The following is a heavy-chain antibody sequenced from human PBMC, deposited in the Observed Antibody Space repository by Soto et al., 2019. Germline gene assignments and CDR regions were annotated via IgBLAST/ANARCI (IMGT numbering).Heavy chain of an antibody. J-gene: IGHJ4*02. D-gene: IGHD3-10*02. CDR1: GVTINSDAYY. V-gene: IGHV4-31*11. Sequence: SESMSLTCAVCGVTINSDAYYLSLISKHPGKGLEWIGYISYSGSTYYNPSLKSRVTMSVDTSKNQFSLKLTSVTAADTAVYFSARCRFRDTCSKFGYCGERPLGTVSS. CDR3: ARCRFRDTCSKFGY. CDR2: ISYSGST.